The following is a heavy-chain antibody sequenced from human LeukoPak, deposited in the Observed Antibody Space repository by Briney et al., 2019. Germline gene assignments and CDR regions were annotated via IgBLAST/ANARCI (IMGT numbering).Heavy chain of an antibody. J-gene: IGHJ6*02. CDR3: AREYYYDSSGYPKPYYYYGMDV. Sequence: GGSLRLSCAASGFTFSSYGMHWVRQAPGKGLEWVAVIWYDGSNKYYADSVKGRFTISRDNSKNTLYLQMNSLRAEDTAVYYCAREYYYDSSGYPKPYYYYGMDVWGQGTTVTVSS. CDR2: IWYDGSNK. D-gene: IGHD3-22*01. V-gene: IGHV3-33*01. CDR1: GFTFSSYG.